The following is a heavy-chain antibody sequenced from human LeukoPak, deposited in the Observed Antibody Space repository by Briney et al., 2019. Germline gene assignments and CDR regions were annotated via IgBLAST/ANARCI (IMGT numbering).Heavy chain of an antibody. J-gene: IGHJ4*02. D-gene: IGHD3-10*01. CDR2: IRGDGGDT. CDR1: GFTFSNYW. V-gene: IGHV3-74*01. CDR3: ARDRVLGSGSSDY. Sequence: GGSLRLSCTVSGFTFSNYWMHWVRQAPGKGLVWVSRIRGDGGDTNYADSVKGRFTVSRDDAKNTLYLQMNSLTTEYTAVYFCARDRVLGSGSSDYWGQGTLVTVSS.